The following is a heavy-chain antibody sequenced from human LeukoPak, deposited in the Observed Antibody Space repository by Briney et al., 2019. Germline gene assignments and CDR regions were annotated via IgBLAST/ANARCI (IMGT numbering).Heavy chain of an antibody. Sequence: GGSLRLSCAASGFTFDNYRMSWVRQAPGKGLEWVSTVNADGGNTYYADSVKGRLTISRDNSKSTLILQMNSLRVEDTALYYCTKRVKYGGTWDHFADWGQGTLVTVSS. J-gene: IGHJ4*02. CDR1: GFTFDNYR. V-gene: IGHV3-23*01. CDR3: TKRVKYGGTWDHFAD. CDR2: VNADGGNT. D-gene: IGHD1-26*01.